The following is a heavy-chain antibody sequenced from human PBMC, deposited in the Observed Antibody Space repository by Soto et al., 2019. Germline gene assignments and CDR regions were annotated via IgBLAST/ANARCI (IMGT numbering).Heavy chain of an antibody. CDR3: ARDYDSSGFSWYFDL. J-gene: IGHJ2*01. Sequence: EVQLVESGGGPVKPGGSLRLSCAASGFTFSSYSMNWVRQAPGKGLEWVSSISSSSSYIYYADSVKGRFTISRDNAKNSLYLQMNSLRAEDTAVYYCARDYDSSGFSWYFDLWGRGTLVTVSS. D-gene: IGHD3-22*01. CDR2: ISSSSSYI. V-gene: IGHV3-21*01. CDR1: GFTFSSYS.